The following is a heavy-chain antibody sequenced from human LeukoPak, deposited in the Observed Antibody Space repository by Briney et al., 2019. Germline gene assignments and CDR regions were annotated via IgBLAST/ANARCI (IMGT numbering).Heavy chain of an antibody. CDR1: GFTFSDYS. V-gene: IGHV3-48*04. Sequence: GGSLRLSCAASGFTFSDYSMNWVRQAPGKGPEWISYVGISSGNTKYADSVKGQFTISGDSAKNSVFLQMNSLRVEDTAVYYCARDHRYAFDNWGQGTLVTVSS. CDR3: ARDHRYAFDN. D-gene: IGHD5-12*01. CDR2: VGISSGNT. J-gene: IGHJ4*02.